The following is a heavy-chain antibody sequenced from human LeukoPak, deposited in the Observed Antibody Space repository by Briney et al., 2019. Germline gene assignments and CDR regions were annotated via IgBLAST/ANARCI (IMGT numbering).Heavy chain of an antibody. CDR3: ARDNGKYAMDV. J-gene: IGHJ6*02. CDR1: GFTFSRHW. CDR2: LNSDGSRK. D-gene: IGHD2-8*01. Sequence: GGSLGLSCAASGFTFSRHWMHWVRQAPGKGLVWVSHLNSDGSRKTYADSVKGRFTISRDNAKNTIYLQMNSLRAEDTAVYYCARDNGKYAMDVWGQGTTVTVSS. V-gene: IGHV3-74*01.